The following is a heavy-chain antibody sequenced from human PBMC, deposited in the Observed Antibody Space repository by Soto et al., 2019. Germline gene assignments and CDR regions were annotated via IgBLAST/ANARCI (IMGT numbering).Heavy chain of an antibody. CDR3: AKDMSTRTTLGYCSGGSCRALDY. CDR2: ISWNSGSI. V-gene: IGHV3-9*01. CDR1: GFTFDDYA. Sequence: EVQLVESGGGLVQPGRSLRLSCAASGFTFDDYAMHWVRQAPGKGLEWVSGISWNSGSIGYADSVKGRFTISRDNAKNSLYLQMNSLGAEDTALYYCAKDMSTRTTLGYCSGGSCRALDYWGQGTLVIVSS. J-gene: IGHJ4*02. D-gene: IGHD2-15*01.